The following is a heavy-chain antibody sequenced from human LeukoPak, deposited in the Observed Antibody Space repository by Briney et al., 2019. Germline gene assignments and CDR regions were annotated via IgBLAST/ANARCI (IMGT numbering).Heavy chain of an antibody. D-gene: IGHD4-17*01. Sequence: GASVKVSCKATGGTFSSYAISWVRQAPGQGPEWMGGIIPIFGTANYAQKFQGRVTITADESTSTAYMELSSLRSEDTAVYYCASPTDYGDYYFDYWGQGTLVTVSS. J-gene: IGHJ4*02. CDR3: ASPTDYGDYYFDY. CDR1: GGTFSSYA. V-gene: IGHV1-69*13. CDR2: IIPIFGTA.